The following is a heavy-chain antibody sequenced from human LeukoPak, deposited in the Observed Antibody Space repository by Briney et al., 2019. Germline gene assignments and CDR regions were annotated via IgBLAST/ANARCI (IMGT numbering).Heavy chain of an antibody. CDR2: IYHSGST. CDR3: AHYGDYSGDWFDP. Sequence: PSETLSLTCAVSGYSISSGYYSGWIRQPPGKGLEWIGTIYHSGSTYYNPSLKSRVSISVDTSKNQFSLKLSSVTAADTAVYYCAHYGDYSGDWFDPWGQGTLVTVSS. CDR1: GYSISSGYY. D-gene: IGHD4-17*01. J-gene: IGHJ5*02. V-gene: IGHV4-38-2*01.